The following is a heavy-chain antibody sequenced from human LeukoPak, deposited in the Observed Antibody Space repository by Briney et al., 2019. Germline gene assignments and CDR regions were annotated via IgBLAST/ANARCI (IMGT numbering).Heavy chain of an antibody. Sequence: GASVKVSCKASGYTFTSYAMHWVRQAPGQRLEWMGWINAGNGNTKYSQKFQGRVTITRDTSASTAYMELSSLRSEDTAVYYCARMRRYYDSSGYYYLVFDYWGQGTLVTVSS. V-gene: IGHV1-3*01. J-gene: IGHJ4*02. D-gene: IGHD3-22*01. CDR2: INAGNGNT. CDR1: GYTFTSYA. CDR3: ARMRRYYDSSGYYYLVFDY.